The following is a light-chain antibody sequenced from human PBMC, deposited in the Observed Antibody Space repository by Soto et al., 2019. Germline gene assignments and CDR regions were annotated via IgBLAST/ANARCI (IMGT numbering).Light chain of an antibody. CDR2: AAS. CDR3: QQYYSYHGFT. V-gene: IGKV1-8*01. Sequence: AIRMTQSPSSLSASTGDRVTITCRASQGISSYLACYQQKPGKAPKLLIYAASTLQSGVPSRCSGSGSGTDFTLTISCLQSEDFATYYCQQYYSYHGFTFGPGTKVDIK. J-gene: IGKJ3*01. CDR1: QGISSY.